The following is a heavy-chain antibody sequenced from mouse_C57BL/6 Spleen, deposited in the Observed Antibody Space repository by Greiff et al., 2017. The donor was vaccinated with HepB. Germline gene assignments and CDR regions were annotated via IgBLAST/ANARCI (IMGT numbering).Heavy chain of an antibody. CDR1: GFTFSSYG. D-gene: IGHD2-5*01. CDR3: ARGAIYYSNYYAMDY. CDR2: ISSGGSYT. V-gene: IGHV5-6*01. J-gene: IGHJ4*01. Sequence: EVQVVESGGDLVKPGGSLKLSCAASGFTFSSYGMSWVRQTPDKRLEWVATISSGGSYTYYPDSVKGRSTLSRDNATNTLYLQISSLTSEDTAMYYCARGAIYYSNYYAMDYWGQGTSVTVSS.